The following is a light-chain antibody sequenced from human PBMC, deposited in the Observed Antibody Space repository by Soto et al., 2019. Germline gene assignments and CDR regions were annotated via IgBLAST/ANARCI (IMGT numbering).Light chain of an antibody. CDR1: SSDVGGYNY. J-gene: IGLJ1*01. CDR2: EVS. V-gene: IGLV2-14*01. CDR3: SSYTSSRTLSV. Sequence: QSALTQPASVSGSPGQSITISCTGTSSDVGGYNYVSWYQQHPGKAPKLMIYEVSNRPSGVSNRFSGFKSGNTASLTISGLQAEDEADYYCSSYTSSRTLSVFGTGTKVTVL.